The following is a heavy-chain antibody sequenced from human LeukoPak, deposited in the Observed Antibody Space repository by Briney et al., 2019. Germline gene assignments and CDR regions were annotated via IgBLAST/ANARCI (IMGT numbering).Heavy chain of an antibody. CDR2: ISGSGDNT. Sequence: GGSLRLSCAASGFTFSSYAMSWVRQVPGKGLEWVSVISGSGDNTYYADSVKGRFTISRDNSKNMLYLQINSLRAEDTAVYYCAKWKYSNSGIDDYWGQGTLVTVSS. CDR3: AKWKYSNSGIDDY. CDR1: GFTFSSYA. V-gene: IGHV3-23*01. J-gene: IGHJ4*02. D-gene: IGHD6-6*01.